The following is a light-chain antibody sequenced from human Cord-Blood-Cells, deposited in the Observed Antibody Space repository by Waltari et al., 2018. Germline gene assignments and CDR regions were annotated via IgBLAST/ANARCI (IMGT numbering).Light chain of an antibody. CDR3: SSYTSSSTLV. CDR2: DVS. V-gene: IGLV2-14*01. J-gene: IGLJ3*02. Sequence: QSALPQPASVSGSPGQSIPISCSGTSSDVGCYNYVSWYQQHPGKAPKLMIYDVSNRPSGVSNRFSGSKSGNTASLTISGLQAEDEADYYCSSYTSSSTLVFGGGTKLTVL. CDR1: SSDVGCYNY.